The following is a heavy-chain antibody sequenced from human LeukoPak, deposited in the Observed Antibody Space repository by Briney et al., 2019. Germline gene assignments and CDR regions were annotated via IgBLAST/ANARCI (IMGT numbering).Heavy chain of an antibody. D-gene: IGHD2-2*01. CDR3: AKPGVPAAIYYYMDV. Sequence: GGSLRLSCAASGFTFSSYGMHWVRQAPGKGLEWVAFIRYDGSNKYYADSVKGRFTISRDNSKNTLYLQMNSLRVEDTAVYYCAKPGVPAAIYYYMDVWGKGTTVTISS. CDR1: GFTFSSYG. CDR2: IRYDGSNK. J-gene: IGHJ6*03. V-gene: IGHV3-30*02.